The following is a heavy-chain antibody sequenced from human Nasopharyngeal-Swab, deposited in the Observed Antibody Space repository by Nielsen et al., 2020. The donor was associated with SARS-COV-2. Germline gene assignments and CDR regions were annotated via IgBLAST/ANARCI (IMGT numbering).Heavy chain of an antibody. J-gene: IGHJ4*02. CDR2: INAGNGNT. D-gene: IGHD4-17*01. CDR3: ARDHGDWYSSVDY. Sequence: ASVKVSCKASGYTFTSYAMHWVRQAPGQRLEWMGWINAGNGNTKYSQKFQGRVTITRDTSASTAYMELSSLRSEDTAVYYCARDHGDWYSSVDYWGQGTLVTVSS. V-gene: IGHV1-3*01. CDR1: GYTFTSYA.